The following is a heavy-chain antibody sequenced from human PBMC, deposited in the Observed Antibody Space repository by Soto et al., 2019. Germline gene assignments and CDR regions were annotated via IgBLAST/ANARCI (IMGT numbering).Heavy chain of an antibody. Sequence: EVQLVESGGGLVQPGGSLRLSCAASGFSFSSSWMHWVRQAPGKGLVWVSRISFDGTATTSADAVKGRFIISRDNAKTTLFLQTHNLRADPTAIYYCVRDRRLRGHPFDIWGQGTVVSVSS. D-gene: IGHD2-21*02. CDR1: GFSFSSSW. CDR2: ISFDGTAT. J-gene: IGHJ3*02. CDR3: VRDRRLRGHPFDI. V-gene: IGHV3-74*03.